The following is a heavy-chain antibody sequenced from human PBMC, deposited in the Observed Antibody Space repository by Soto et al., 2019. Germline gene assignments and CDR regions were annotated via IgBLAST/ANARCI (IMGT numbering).Heavy chain of an antibody. CDR1: GFNADDYA. D-gene: IGHD4-17*01. Sequence: EVQLVESGGGLVQPGRSLRLSCVASGFNADDYAMHWVRQAPGKGLEWVSGISSNSATINYVDSVKGRFTISRDNAKYSLFLQMNSLRPEDTAFYYCAKDMKWGGMTTIHYFDSWGQGTLVTVSS. CDR3: AKDMKWGGMTTIHYFDS. V-gene: IGHV3-9*02. CDR2: ISSNSATI. J-gene: IGHJ4*02.